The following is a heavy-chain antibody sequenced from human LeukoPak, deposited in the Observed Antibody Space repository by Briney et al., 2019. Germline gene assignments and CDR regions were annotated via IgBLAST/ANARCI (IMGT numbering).Heavy chain of an antibody. D-gene: IGHD4-17*01. V-gene: IGHV3-20*04. CDR3: AKGRRYGDYDY. J-gene: IGHJ4*02. CDR2: INWNGGST. Sequence: GGSLRLSCAASGFTFDDYGMSWVRQAPGKGLEWVSGINWNGGSTGYADSVKGRFTISRDNSKNTLYLQMNSLRAEDTAVYYCAKGRRYGDYDYWGQGTLVTVSS. CDR1: GFTFDDYG.